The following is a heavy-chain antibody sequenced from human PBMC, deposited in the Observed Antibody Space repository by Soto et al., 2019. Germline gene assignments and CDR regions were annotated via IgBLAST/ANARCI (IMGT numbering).Heavy chain of an antibody. CDR1: GFSLSSNGVG. CDR3: AHNFRGSGSYTGDRFDS. CDR2: VYWDDDK. D-gene: IGHD3-10*01. V-gene: IGHV2-5*02. Sequence: QITLKESGPTLVKPTQTLTLTCSFSGFSLSSNGVGVGWIRQPPGKALEFLALVYWDDDKRYSPSLKSRLTISQDTSKIRVVLTMTNMVPVDTATYSCAHNFRGSGSYTGDRFDSWGQGTLVTVSS. J-gene: IGHJ5*01.